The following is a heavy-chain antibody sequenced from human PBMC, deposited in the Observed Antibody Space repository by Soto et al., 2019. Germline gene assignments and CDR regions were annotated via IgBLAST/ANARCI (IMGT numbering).Heavy chain of an antibody. CDR3: ASGDAWEALLAH. V-gene: IGHV4-31*03. J-gene: IGHJ4*02. CDR1: GASINSGGYY. D-gene: IGHD4-17*01. CDR2: SYFSGST. Sequence: QVQLQESGPGLVKPSETLSLTCTVSGASINSGGYYWSWIRQLPGKGLEWIGYSYFSGSTYYIPSLESRITISLDTSQNQFSLKLSSVTAADTAMYFCASGDAWEALLAHWGQGILVTVSS.